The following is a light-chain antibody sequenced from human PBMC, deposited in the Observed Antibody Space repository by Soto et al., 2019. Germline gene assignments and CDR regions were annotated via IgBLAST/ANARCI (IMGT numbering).Light chain of an antibody. V-gene: IGLV2-14*01. CDR1: SSDVGGYNY. CDR3: SSYTSSSTYV. J-gene: IGLJ1*01. Sequence: QSVLTQPASVSGSPGQSITISCTGTSSDVGGYNYVSWYQQHPGKAPQLMIYDVTYRPSGVSGRFSGSKSGNTASLTISGLQAEDEADYYCSSYTSSSTYVFGPGTKVTVL. CDR2: DVT.